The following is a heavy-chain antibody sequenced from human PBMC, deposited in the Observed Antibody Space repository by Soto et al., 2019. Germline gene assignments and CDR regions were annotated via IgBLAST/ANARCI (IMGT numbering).Heavy chain of an antibody. Sequence: SETLSLTCAVSGHSISSGYYWGWIRQPPGRGLGWIGSIYHSGSTYYNPSLKSRVTISVDTSKNQFSLKLSSVTAADTAVYYCASGPMITFRGVIVSWRQGILVIVSS. J-gene: IGHJ4*02. CDR3: ASGPMITFRGVIVS. CDR1: GHSISSGYY. CDR2: IYHSGST. D-gene: IGHD3-16*02. V-gene: IGHV4-38-2*01.